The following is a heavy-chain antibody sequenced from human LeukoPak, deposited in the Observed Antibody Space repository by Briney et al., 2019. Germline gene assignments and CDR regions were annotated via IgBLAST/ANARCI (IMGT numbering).Heavy chain of an antibody. V-gene: IGHV1-2*02. CDR1: GYTFTGCY. CDR3: ARDFPYYYDSSGYPY. J-gene: IGHJ4*02. CDR2: INPNSGGT. Sequence: ASVKVSCKASGYTFTGCYMHWVRQAPGQGLEWMGWINPNSGGTNFAPKFQGRVTMTRDTSISTAYMELSRLRSDDTAVYYCARDFPYYYDSSGYPYWGQGTLVTVSS. D-gene: IGHD3-22*01.